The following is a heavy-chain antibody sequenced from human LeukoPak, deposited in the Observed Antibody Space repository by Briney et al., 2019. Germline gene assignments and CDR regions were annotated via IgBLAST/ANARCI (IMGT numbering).Heavy chain of an antibody. CDR1: GFPFSNYW. CDR3: VRDRGYSTFDY. CDR2: MKEDGGER. D-gene: IGHD4-23*01. Sequence: GGSLRLSCAGSGFPFSNYWMAWVRQAPGKGLEWVANMKEDGGERNYVDSVKGRFTISRDNAKTSLDLQMNSLRVDDTAVYYCVRDRGYSTFDYWGQGTLVIVSS. J-gene: IGHJ4*02. V-gene: IGHV3-7*01.